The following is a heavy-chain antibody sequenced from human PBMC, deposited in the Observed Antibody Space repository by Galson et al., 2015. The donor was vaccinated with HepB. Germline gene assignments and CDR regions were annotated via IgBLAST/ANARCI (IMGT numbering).Heavy chain of an antibody. CDR3: ARQDHYYDSSGPKRGAFDI. J-gene: IGHJ3*02. V-gene: IGHV1-69*13. CDR1: GGTFSSYA. CDR2: IIPIFGTA. D-gene: IGHD3-22*01. Sequence: VKVSCKASGGTFSSYAISWVRQAPGQGLEWMGGIIPIFGTANYAQKFQGRVTITADESTSTAYMELSSLRSEDTAVYYCARQDHYYDSSGPKRGAFDIWGQGTMVTVSS.